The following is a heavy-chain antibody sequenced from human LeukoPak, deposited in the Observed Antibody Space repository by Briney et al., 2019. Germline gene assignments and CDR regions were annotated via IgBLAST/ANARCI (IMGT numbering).Heavy chain of an antibody. V-gene: IGHV4-4*02. D-gene: IGHD5-12*01. J-gene: IGHJ4*02. CDR1: GGSISSSNW. CDR2: IYHSGST. CDR3: ARRASGYETSLGFDY. Sequence: SGTLSLTCAVSGGSISSSNWWSWVRQPPGKGLEWIREIYHSGSTNYNPSLKSRVTISVDKSKNQFSLKLSSVTAADTAVYYCARRASGYETSLGFDYWGQGTLVTVSS.